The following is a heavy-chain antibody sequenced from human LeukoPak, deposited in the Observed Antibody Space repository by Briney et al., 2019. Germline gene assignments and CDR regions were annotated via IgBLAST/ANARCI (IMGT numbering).Heavy chain of an antibody. J-gene: IGHJ4*02. V-gene: IGHV1-46*01. Sequence: ASVKVPCKASAYTFSNYYMHWVRQAPGQGLEWMGKINPSGDRTNYAQKFQGRVTVTRDTSTRTVYMDLSSLRSEDTAVYYCAREEEGGTFDFWGQGTLVTVSS. CDR1: AYTFSNYY. CDR3: AREEEGGTFDF. D-gene: IGHD3-16*01. CDR2: INPSGDRT.